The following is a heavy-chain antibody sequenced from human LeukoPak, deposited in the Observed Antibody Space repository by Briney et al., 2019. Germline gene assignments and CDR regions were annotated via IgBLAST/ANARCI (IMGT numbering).Heavy chain of an antibody. CDR2: ISTYAGNT. D-gene: IGHD1-26*01. CDR1: GDSFTSYG. V-gene: IGHV1-18*04. J-gene: IGHJ4*02. Sequence: AAARVSCEASGDSFTSYGISCGRQAPGQGLEWRGCISTYAGNTNYTQKFQDRVTMTTDSSTSTAYMELRSLRSDATAVYYCAKLGATAGYSPIDYWGQGNLVTVSS. CDR3: AKLGATAGYSPIDY.